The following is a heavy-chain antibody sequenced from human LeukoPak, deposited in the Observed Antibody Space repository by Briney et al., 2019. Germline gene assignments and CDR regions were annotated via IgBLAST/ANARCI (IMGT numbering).Heavy chain of an antibody. CDR2: ISSSSRTI. CDR3: VKDDGWVQYAN. D-gene: IGHD5-24*01. CDR1: RFTFSSYN. Sequence: PGGSLRLSCAASRFTFSSYNMNWVRQAPGKGLEWVSYISSSSRTIYYADSVKGRFIISRDNSKNTVYLQMNSLSAEDAAVYYCVKDDGWVQYANWGQGTLVTVSS. J-gene: IGHJ4*02. V-gene: IGHV3-48*01.